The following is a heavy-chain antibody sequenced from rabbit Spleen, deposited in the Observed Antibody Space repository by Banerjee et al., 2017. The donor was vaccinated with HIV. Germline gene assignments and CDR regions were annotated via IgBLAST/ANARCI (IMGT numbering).Heavy chain of an antibody. V-gene: IGHV1S45*01. Sequence: QEQLVESGGGLVKPGGTLTLTCTVSGFSFSSNWICWVRQAPGKGLEWIACIDISDGDTDYANWPKGRFTISKTSSTTVTLQMTSLTAADTATYFCARNYVNAFDPWGQGTLVTVS. D-gene: IGHD1-1*01. J-gene: IGHJ2*01. CDR1: GFSFSSNW. CDR2: IDISDGDT. CDR3: ARNYVNAFDP.